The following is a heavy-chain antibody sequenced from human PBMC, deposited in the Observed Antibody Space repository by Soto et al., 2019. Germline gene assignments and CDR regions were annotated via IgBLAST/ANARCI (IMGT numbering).Heavy chain of an antibody. Sequence: AEGSLRLSCAASGFTFSNSGMHWVRQAPCKGLEWVTFISYDGGNKFYADSVKGRFTISRDNSKNTLYLQMNSLRVEDTAVYYCAKVPRLAVFLDYRGKGTLVTVSS. CDR3: AKVPRLAVFLDY. CDR1: GFTFSNSG. D-gene: IGHD6-6*01. J-gene: IGHJ4*03. CDR2: ISYDGGNK. V-gene: IGHV3-30*18.